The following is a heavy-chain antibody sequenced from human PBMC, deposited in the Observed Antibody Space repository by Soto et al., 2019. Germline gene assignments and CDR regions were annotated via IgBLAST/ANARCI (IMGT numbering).Heavy chain of an antibody. CDR1: GFTFSSYG. J-gene: IGHJ6*02. D-gene: IGHD3-3*01. CDR3: AKLDRVTTNYYYAMDV. V-gene: IGHV3-30*18. CDR2: ISYDGSNK. Sequence: GGSLRLSCAASGFTFSSYGMHWVRQAPGKGLEWVAVISYDGSNKYYADSVKGRFTISRDNSKNTLYLQMNSLRAEDTAVYYCAKLDRVTTNYYYAMDVWGQGTTVTVSS.